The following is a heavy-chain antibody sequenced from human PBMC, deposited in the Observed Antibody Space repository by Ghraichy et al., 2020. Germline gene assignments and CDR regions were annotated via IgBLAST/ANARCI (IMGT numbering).Heavy chain of an antibody. V-gene: IGHV1-2*04. J-gene: IGHJ5*02. CDR2: INPNSGGT. D-gene: IGHD6-13*01. Sequence: ASVKVSCKASGYTFTGYYMHWVRQAPGQGLEWMGWINPNSGGTNYAQKFQGWVTMTRDTSISTAYMELSRLRSDDTAVYYCARGGSSSSWYWWFDPWGQGTLVTVSS. CDR3: ARGGSSSSWYWWFDP. CDR1: GYTFTGYY.